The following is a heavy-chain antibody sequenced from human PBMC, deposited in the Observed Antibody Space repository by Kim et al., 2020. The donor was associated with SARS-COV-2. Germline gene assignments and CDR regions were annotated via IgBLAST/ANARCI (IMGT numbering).Heavy chain of an antibody. CDR2: IYYSGST. J-gene: IGHJ5*02. V-gene: IGHV4-39*07. CDR1: GGSISSSSYY. Sequence: SETLSLTCTVSGGSISSSSYYWGWIRQPPGKGLEWIGSIYYSGSTYYNPSLKSRVTISVDTSKNQFSLKLSSVTAADTAVYYCARLEYESSGDSRRWFDPWGQGTLVTVSS. D-gene: IGHD3-22*01. CDR3: ARLEYESSGDSRRWFDP.